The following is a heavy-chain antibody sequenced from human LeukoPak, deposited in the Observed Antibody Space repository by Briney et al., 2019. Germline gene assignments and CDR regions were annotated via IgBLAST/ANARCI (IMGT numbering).Heavy chain of an antibody. J-gene: IGHJ6*03. D-gene: IGHD3-16*01. CDR3: ARARGGSYYYNYMDV. Sequence: ASVKVSCKASGYSFTSYGISWVRQAPGQGLEWMGWISVYNGNTNYAQKLQGRVTMTTDTSTSTAYMELRSLRSDDTAVYYCARARGGSYYYNYMDVWGKGTTVTVSS. V-gene: IGHV1-18*01. CDR1: GYSFTSYG. CDR2: ISVYNGNT.